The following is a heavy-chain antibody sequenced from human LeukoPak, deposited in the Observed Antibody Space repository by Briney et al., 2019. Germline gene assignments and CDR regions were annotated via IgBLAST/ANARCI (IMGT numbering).Heavy chain of an antibody. V-gene: IGHV4-59*12. J-gene: IGHJ4*02. CDR3: ASTFCSGGSCYRPFDY. D-gene: IGHD2-15*01. Sequence: SETLSLTCMVSGGSMSSYYWCWIRQPPGKGREWIGHVYYSGSTESNPSIKSRVTMSVDTSKNQFSLKLSSVTAADTAVYYCASTFCSGGSCYRPFDYWGQGTLVTVSS. CDR1: GGSMSSYY. CDR2: VYYSGST.